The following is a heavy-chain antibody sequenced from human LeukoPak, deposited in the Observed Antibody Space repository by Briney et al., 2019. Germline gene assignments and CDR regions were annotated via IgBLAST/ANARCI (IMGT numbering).Heavy chain of an antibody. D-gene: IGHD6-13*01. Sequence: QPGGSLRLSCAASGFTFSSYWMHWVRQAPGKGLVWVSRINSDGSSTSYADSVKGRFTISRDNAKNTLYLQMNSLRAEDTAVYYCAKKGSSSWYVDYWGQGTLVTVSS. CDR1: GFTFSSYW. J-gene: IGHJ4*02. V-gene: IGHV3-74*01. CDR3: AKKGSSSWYVDY. CDR2: INSDGSST.